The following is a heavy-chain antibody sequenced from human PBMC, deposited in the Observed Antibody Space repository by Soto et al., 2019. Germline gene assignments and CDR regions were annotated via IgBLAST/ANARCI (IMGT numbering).Heavy chain of an antibody. D-gene: IGHD2-8*01. CDR2: ISTYNGDT. Sequence: QVQLVQSGTEVKKPGASVKVSCKASGYTFNSYGISWVRQAPGQGIEWMGWISTYNGDTKYAQYFQGRVTMATDTSTSTAYMELRSLRADDTAVYYCARDTDCSSGACYIGYWGQGTLVTVSS. J-gene: IGHJ4*02. CDR3: ARDTDCSSGACYIGY. CDR1: GYTFNSYG. V-gene: IGHV1-18*01.